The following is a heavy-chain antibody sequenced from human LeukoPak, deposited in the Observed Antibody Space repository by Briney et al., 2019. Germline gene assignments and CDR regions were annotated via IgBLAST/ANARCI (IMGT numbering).Heavy chain of an antibody. CDR1: GFTFSSYG. Sequence: GGSLRLSCAASGFTFSSYGMHWVRQAPGKGLEWVAVISYDGSNKYYADSVKGRLTISRDNSKNTLYLQMNSLRAEDTAVYYCAKDARTWIQLWLHYYYYGMDVWGQGTTVTVSS. J-gene: IGHJ6*02. CDR2: ISYDGSNK. V-gene: IGHV3-30*18. CDR3: AKDARTWIQLWLHYYYYGMDV. D-gene: IGHD5-18*01.